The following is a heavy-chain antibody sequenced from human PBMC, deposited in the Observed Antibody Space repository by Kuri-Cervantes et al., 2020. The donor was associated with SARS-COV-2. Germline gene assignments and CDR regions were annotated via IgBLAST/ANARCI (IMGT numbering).Heavy chain of an antibody. CDR3: ARDLGTIQGRDY. CDR1: GFTVSSNY. D-gene: IGHD1-1*01. J-gene: IGHJ4*02. V-gene: IGHV3-66*02. Sequence: ETLSLTCTVSGFTVSSNYMSWVRQAPGKGLEWVSVIYSGGSTYYADSVKGRFTISRDNSKNTLYLQMNSLRAEDTAVYYCARDLGTIQGRDYWGQGTLVTVSS. CDR2: IYSGGST.